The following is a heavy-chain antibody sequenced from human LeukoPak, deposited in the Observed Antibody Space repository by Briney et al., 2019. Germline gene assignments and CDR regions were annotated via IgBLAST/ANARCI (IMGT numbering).Heavy chain of an antibody. V-gene: IGHV1-69*13. CDR2: IIPIFGTA. J-gene: IGHJ4*02. CDR3: ASRAPRGSYHSIGTYYFDY. D-gene: IGHD1-26*01. Sequence: GASVKVSCKASGGSFSSYAISWVRQAPGQGLEWMGGIIPIFGTANYAQKFQGRVTITADESTSTAYMELSSLRSEDTAVYYCASRAPRGSYHSIGTYYFDYWGQGTLVTVSS. CDR1: GGSFSSYA.